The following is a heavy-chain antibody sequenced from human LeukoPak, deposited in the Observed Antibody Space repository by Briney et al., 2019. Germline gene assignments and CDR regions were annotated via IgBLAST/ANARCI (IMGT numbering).Heavy chain of an antibody. Sequence: GGSLRLSCAASGFTFSSYAMSWVRQAPGKGLEWVSAISGSGGSTYYADSVKGRFTISRDNSKNTLYLQMNSLRAEDTAVYYCAKLYYYDSSGYYEGADYWGQGTLVTVSS. V-gene: IGHV3-23*01. J-gene: IGHJ4*02. CDR1: GFTFSSYA. CDR2: ISGSGGST. D-gene: IGHD3-22*01. CDR3: AKLYYYDSSGYYEGADY.